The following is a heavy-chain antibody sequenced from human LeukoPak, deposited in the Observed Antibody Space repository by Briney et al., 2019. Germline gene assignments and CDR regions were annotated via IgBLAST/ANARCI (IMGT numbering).Heavy chain of an antibody. CDR2: ISGSGGST. V-gene: IGHV3-23*01. J-gene: IGHJ4*02. Sequence: PGGPLRLSCAASGFTFSSYAMSWVRQAPGKGLEWVSAISGSGGSTYYADSVKGRFTISRDNSKNTLYLQMNSLRAEDTAVYYCAKDPRDMTGYFDYWGQGTLVTVSS. CDR3: AKDPRDMTGYFDY. CDR1: GFTFSSYA. D-gene: IGHD5-24*01.